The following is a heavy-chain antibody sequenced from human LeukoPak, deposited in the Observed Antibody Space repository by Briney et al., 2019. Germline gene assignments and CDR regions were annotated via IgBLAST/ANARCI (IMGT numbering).Heavy chain of an antibody. V-gene: IGHV3-48*03. J-gene: IGHJ4*02. CDR1: GFTLSAYE. CDR3: ARDLYTYGSYFYDRFDS. Sequence: GGSLRPSCAASGFTLSAYEMNWVRQAPGKGLDWVSYIDSGGDTMYYADSVKGRFTISRDSAKNSLSLQMNSLRAEDTAVYYCARDLYTYGSYFYDRFDSWGQGTLVTVSS. D-gene: IGHD5-18*01. CDR2: IDSGGDTM.